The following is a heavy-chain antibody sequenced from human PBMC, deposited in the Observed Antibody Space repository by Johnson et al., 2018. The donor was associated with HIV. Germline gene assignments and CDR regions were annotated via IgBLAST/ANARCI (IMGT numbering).Heavy chain of an antibody. Sequence: QVQLVESGGGVVQPGRSLRLSCAASGFTFSSYAMHWVRQAPGKGLEWVAVISYDGRNKSYADSVKGRFTISRDNSKNTLYLQMNSLRAEDTAVYYCAKEAPITMIPGYAFDIWGQGTMVTVSS. D-gene: IGHD3-22*01. J-gene: IGHJ3*02. CDR2: ISYDGRNK. V-gene: IGHV3-30*04. CDR1: GFTFSSYA. CDR3: AKEAPITMIPGYAFDI.